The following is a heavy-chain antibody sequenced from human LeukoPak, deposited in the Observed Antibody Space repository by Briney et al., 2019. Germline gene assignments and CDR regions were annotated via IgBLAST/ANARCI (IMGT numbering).Heavy chain of an antibody. V-gene: IGHV4-59*01. CDR1: GGSISSYY. J-gene: IGHJ3*02. CDR3: ARESVVDDYGDYQERGAFDI. Sequence: SETLSLTCTVSGGSISSYYWSWIRQPPGKGLEWIGYIYYSGSTNYNPSLKSRVTISVDTSKNQFSLKLSSVTAADTAVYYCARESVVDDYGDYQERGAFDIWGQGTMVTVSS. D-gene: IGHD4-17*01. CDR2: IYYSGST.